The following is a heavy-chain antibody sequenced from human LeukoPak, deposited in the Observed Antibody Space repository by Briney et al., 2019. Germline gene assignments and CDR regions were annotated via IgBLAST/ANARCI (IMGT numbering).Heavy chain of an antibody. Sequence: GGSLRLSCAASGFTFSRNSMNWVRQAPGKGLEWVPYISSSSGTIYYADSVKGRFTISRDNAKNSLYLQMNSLRAEDTAVYYCARDRYYYDRSGSCFDYWGQGTLVTVSS. J-gene: IGHJ4*02. D-gene: IGHD3-22*01. CDR2: ISSSSGTI. CDR3: ARDRYYYDRSGSCFDY. V-gene: IGHV3-48*01. CDR1: GFTFSRNS.